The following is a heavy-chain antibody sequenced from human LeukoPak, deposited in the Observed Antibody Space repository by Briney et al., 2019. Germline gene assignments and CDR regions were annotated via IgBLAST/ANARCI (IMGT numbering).Heavy chain of an antibody. V-gene: IGHV4-61*01. CDR3: ARATWLLDN. CDR2: IYYSGST. CDR1: GGSISSSSYY. D-gene: IGHD5-12*01. J-gene: IGHJ4*02. Sequence: SETLSLTCTVSGGSISSSSYYWSWIRQPPGKGLEWIGYIYYSGSTNYNPSLKSRVTISLDTSKNQFSLKLTSVTAADTAVYYRARATWLLDNWGQGTLVTVSS.